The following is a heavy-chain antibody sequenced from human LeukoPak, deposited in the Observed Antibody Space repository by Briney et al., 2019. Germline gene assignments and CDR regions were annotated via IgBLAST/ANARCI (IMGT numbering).Heavy chain of an antibody. CDR2: IYYSGST. CDR3: ARRGVAIDC. V-gene: IGHV4-59*12. D-gene: IGHD3-3*01. J-gene: IGHJ4*02. CDR1: GGSIRTYY. Sequence: PSETLSLTCTVSGGSIRTYYWSWIRQPPGKGLEWIGFIYYSGSTKYNPSLKSRVTISVDTSKNQFSLKLSSVTAADTAVYYCARRGVAIDCWGQGTLVTVSS.